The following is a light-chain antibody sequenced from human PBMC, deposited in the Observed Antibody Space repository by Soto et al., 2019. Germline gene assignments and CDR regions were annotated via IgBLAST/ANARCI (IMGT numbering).Light chain of an antibody. CDR1: SSDVGGYNY. CDR3: SSYTGSSTPV. J-gene: IGLJ3*02. V-gene: IGLV2-14*01. Sequence: QSVLTQPASVSGSPGQSITISCTGTSSDVGGYNYVSWYQHHPGKAPKLMIYEVSNRSSGVSNRFSGSKSGNTASLTTSGLQAEDEADYYCSSYTGSSTPVFGGGTKLTVL. CDR2: EVS.